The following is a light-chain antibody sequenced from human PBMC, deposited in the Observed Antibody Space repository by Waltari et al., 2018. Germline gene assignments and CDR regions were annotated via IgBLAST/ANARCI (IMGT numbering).Light chain of an antibody. V-gene: IGLV2-11*01. CDR3: CSYAGSYTFDVV. J-gene: IGLJ2*01. CDR1: SRDVGGYNY. CDR2: DVS. Sequence: QSALTQPRSVSGSPGQSVTISCPGTSRDVGGYNYVSWYQQHPGKAPKLMIYDVSKRPSGVPDRFSGSKSGNTASLTISGLQAEDEADYYCCSYAGSYTFDVVFGGGTKLTVL.